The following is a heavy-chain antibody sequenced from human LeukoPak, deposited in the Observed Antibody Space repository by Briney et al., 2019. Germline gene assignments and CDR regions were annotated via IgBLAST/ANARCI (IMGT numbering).Heavy chain of an antibody. D-gene: IGHD3-10*01. J-gene: IGHJ4*02. CDR1: GGSISSGGYS. CDR3: ARGQGYYGSGSEFDY. Sequence: PSETLSLTCAVSGGSISSGGYSWSWIRQPPGKGLEWIGYIYHSGSTYYNPSLKSRVTISVDRSKNQFSLKLSSVTAADTAVYYCARGQGYYGSGSEFDYWGQGTLVTVSS. V-gene: IGHV4-30-2*01. CDR2: IYHSGST.